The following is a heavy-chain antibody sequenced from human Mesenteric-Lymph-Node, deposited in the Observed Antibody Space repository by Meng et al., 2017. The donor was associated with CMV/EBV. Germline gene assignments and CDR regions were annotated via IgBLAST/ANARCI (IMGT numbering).Heavy chain of an antibody. Sequence: GESLKISCAASGFIFTNYWMSWVRQAPGKGLEWVANIKQDEYKKYYVDSVKGRFTISRDNAKNSTYLQMNSLRVEDTAVYYCARDRGMTPVTRSPHYFDYWGQGALVTVSS. CDR3: ARDRGMTPVTRSPHYFDY. D-gene: IGHD4-11*01. CDR1: GFIFTNYW. V-gene: IGHV3-7*01. J-gene: IGHJ4*02. CDR2: IKQDEYKK.